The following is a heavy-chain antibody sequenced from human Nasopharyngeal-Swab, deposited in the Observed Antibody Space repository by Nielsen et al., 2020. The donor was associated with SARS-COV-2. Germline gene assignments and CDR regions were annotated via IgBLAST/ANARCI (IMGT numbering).Heavy chain of an antibody. D-gene: IGHD2-2*01. Sequence: GESLISCAASGFTFSSYWMSWVRQAPGKGLEWVAHIKQGGTQQYYVDSVKGRFTISRDNAKNSLYLQMNSLRADDTAVYYCTRYCSTTSCPRGFDCWGQGTLVTVSS. CDR1: GFTFSSYW. V-gene: IGHV3-7*01. CDR2: IKQGGTQQ. CDR3: TRYCSTTSCPRGFDC. J-gene: IGHJ4*02.